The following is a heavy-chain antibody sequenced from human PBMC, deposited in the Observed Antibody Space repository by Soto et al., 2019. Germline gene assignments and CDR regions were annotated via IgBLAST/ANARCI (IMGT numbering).Heavy chain of an antibody. D-gene: IGHD5-18*01. CDR2: SYYSGST. CDR3: ASGQLWHIDY. Sequence: QLQLQESGPGLVKPSETLSLTCTVSGGSISSSSYYWGWIRQPPGKGLEWIGSSYYSGSTYYNPSLKSRVTISVDTSKNQFSLKLSSVTAADTAVYYCASGQLWHIDYWGQGTLVTVSS. J-gene: IGHJ4*02. V-gene: IGHV4-39*01. CDR1: GGSISSSSYY.